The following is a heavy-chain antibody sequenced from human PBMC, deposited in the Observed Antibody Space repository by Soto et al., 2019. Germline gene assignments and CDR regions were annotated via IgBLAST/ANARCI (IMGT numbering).Heavy chain of an antibody. D-gene: IGHD6-19*01. CDR2: IIPIVGTA. CDR1: GGTFSSYA. V-gene: IGHV1-69*13. Sequence: SVKVSCKASGGTFSSYAIRWVRQAPGQGLEWMGGIIPIVGTANYAQKFQGRVTITADESTSTAYMELSSLRSEDTAVYYCARDGIAVAGTSYYYYCMDVWGQGTTVTVSS. J-gene: IGHJ6*02. CDR3: ARDGIAVAGTSYYYYCMDV.